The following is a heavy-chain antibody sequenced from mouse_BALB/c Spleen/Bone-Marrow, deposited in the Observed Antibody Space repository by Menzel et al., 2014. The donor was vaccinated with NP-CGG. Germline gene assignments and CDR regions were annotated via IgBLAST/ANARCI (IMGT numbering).Heavy chain of an antibody. V-gene: IGHV5-15*02. CDR2: ISNLAYSI. CDR3: ARDRGYDGGYDFDY. Sequence: EVQVVESGGGVVQPGGPRKLSCAASGFNFSDYGMAWVRLAPGKGPEWVAFISNLAYSIYYADTVTGRFTISRENAKNTLYLEMSSLRFEDSAMYYCARDRGYDGGYDFDYWGQGTTLTVSS. CDR1: GFNFSDYG. D-gene: IGHD2-14*01. J-gene: IGHJ2*01.